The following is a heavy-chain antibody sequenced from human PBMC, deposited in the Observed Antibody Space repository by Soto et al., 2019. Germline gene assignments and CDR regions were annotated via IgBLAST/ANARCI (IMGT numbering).Heavy chain of an antibody. CDR3: ARDLLVVVPAAMDYYYYGMDV. J-gene: IGHJ6*02. D-gene: IGHD2-2*01. CDR2: IYYSGST. Sequence: QVQLQESGSGLVKPSQTLSLTCTVSGGSISSGGYYWSWIRQHPGKGLEWIGYIYYSGSTYYNPSLKSRVTISVDTSKNQFSLKLSSVTAADTAVYYCARDLLVVVPAAMDYYYYGMDVWGQGTTVTVSS. CDR1: GGSISSGGYY. V-gene: IGHV4-31*03.